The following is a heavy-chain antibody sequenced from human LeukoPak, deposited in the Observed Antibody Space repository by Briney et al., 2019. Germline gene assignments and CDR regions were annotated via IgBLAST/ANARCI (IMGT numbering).Heavy chain of an antibody. V-gene: IGHV3-48*03. CDR1: GFTFSSYE. Sequence: PGGSLRLSCAASGFTFSSYEMNWVRQAPGKGLEWVSYISSGSTIYDADSVKGRFTISRDNAKNSLYLQMNSLRAEDTAVYYCARGGIAVAGAPFDYWGQGTLVTVSS. D-gene: IGHD6-19*01. J-gene: IGHJ4*02. CDR2: ISSGSTI. CDR3: ARGGIAVAGAPFDY.